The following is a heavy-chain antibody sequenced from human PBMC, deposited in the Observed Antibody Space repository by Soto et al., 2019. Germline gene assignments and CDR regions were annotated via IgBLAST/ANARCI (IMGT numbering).Heavy chain of an antibody. V-gene: IGHV4-39*01. Sequence: PSETLSLTCTVSGGSISSSSYYWGWIRQPPGKGLEWIGSIYYSGSTYYNPSLKSRVTISVDTSKNQFSLKLSSVTAADTAVYYCARSGWTPPHWFDPWGQGTLVTVSS. CDR3: ARSGWTPPHWFDP. CDR2: IYYSGST. D-gene: IGHD6-19*01. CDR1: GGSISSSSYY. J-gene: IGHJ5*02.